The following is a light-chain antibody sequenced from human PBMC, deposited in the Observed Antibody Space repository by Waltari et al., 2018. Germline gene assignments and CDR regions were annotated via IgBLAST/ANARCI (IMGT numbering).Light chain of an antibody. CDR1: RSDVGGDHY. Sequence: QSALTQPASVSGSPGQSITISRTGTRSDVGGDHYVSWYQQHPGKAPKVMLYDVNNRPSGVSNRFAGSKSGNTASLTISGLQAEDEADYYCSSYTSSSTVVFGGGTKLTVL. J-gene: IGLJ2*01. CDR3: SSYTSSSTVV. CDR2: DVN. V-gene: IGLV2-14*03.